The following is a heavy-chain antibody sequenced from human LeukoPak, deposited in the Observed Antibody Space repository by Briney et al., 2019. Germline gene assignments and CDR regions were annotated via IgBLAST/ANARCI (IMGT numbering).Heavy chain of an antibody. J-gene: IGHJ3*02. CDR3: ARPYSGYRLDAFDI. CDR1: GYTFTSYG. D-gene: IGHD5-12*01. CDR2: ISAYNGNT. V-gene: IGHV1-18*01. Sequence: GASVKVSCKASGYTFTSYGISWVRQAPGQGLEWMGWISAYNGNTNYAQKFQGRVTMTRDMSTSTVYMELSSLRSEDTAVYYCARPYSGYRLDAFDIWGQGTMVTVSS.